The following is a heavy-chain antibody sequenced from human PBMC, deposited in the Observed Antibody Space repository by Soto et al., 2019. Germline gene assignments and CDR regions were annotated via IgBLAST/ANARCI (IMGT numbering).Heavy chain of an antibody. CDR3: AAWSHSYWVDY. Sequence: EVQLVESGGGLVQPGGSLRLSCEGSGFIFSSHWMGWVRQSPVRGLEWVANIKYDDSETPYMDFEKGRFTLSRDNAKNRLHLTMLSLRVEDTDVYECAAWSHSYWVDYWGQGKLVTVSS. D-gene: IGHD1-26*01. CDR2: IKYDDSET. V-gene: IGHV3-7*05. J-gene: IGHJ4*02. CDR1: GFIFSSHW.